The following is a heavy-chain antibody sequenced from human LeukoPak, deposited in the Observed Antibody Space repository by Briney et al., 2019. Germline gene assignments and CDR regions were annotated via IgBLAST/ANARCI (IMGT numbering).Heavy chain of an antibody. J-gene: IGHJ4*02. Sequence: GVSLRLSCAASGFTFSSYEMNWVRQAPGKGLEGVSYISSSGGSIYYADSVKGRFTISRDNAKNSLYLQMNSLRAEDTAVYYCARKYCSSTSCLFDCWGQGTLVTVSS. CDR3: ARKYCSSTSCLFDC. CDR1: GFTFSSYE. CDR2: ISSSGGSI. D-gene: IGHD2-2*01. V-gene: IGHV3-48*03.